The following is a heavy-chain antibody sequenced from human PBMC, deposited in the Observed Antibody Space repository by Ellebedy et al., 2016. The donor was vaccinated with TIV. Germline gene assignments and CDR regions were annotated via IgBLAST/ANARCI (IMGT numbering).Heavy chain of an antibody. Sequence: ASVKVSCKASGFTFTSSAVQWVRQARGQRLEWIGWIVVGSGNTNYAQKFQERVTITRDMSTSTAYMELSSLRSEDTAVYYCAAGLRYFDWLPSYWGQGTLVTVSS. CDR3: AAGLRYFDWLPSY. CDR1: GFTFTSSA. J-gene: IGHJ4*02. D-gene: IGHD3-9*01. V-gene: IGHV1-58*01. CDR2: IVVGSGNT.